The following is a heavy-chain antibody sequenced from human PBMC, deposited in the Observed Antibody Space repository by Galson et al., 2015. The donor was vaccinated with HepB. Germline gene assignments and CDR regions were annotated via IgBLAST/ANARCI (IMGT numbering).Heavy chain of an antibody. V-gene: IGHV3-30*18. J-gene: IGHJ4*02. CDR2: ISYDGSNK. D-gene: IGHD1-26*01. CDR3: AKGGGSYFY. Sequence: SLRLSCAASGFTFSSYGMHWVRQAPGKGLEWVAVISYDGSNKYYADSVKGRFTISRDNSKNTLYLQMNSLRAEDTAVYYCAKGGGSYFYWGQGTLVTVSS. CDR1: GFTFSSYG.